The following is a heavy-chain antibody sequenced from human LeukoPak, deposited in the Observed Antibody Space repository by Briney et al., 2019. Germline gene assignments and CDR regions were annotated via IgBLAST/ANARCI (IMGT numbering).Heavy chain of an antibody. D-gene: IGHD4-17*01. CDR1: VGSLSSYY. J-gene: IGHJ5*01. CDR2: IYHTGST. V-gene: IGHV4-59*08. CDR3: AKHYPVRSDKWFDS. Sequence: SETLSLTCTVSVGSLSSYYCSWIRQPPGKGLEWIGYIYHTGSTKYNPSLKSRVTISVDTSKNQLSLRLSSVTAADTAVYYCAKHYPVRSDKWFDSWGQGTLVTVSS.